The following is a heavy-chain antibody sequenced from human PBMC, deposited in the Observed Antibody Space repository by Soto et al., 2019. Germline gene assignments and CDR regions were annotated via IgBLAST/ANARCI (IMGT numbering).Heavy chain of an antibody. Sequence: ASVKVSCKASGYTFINYDISWVRQATGQGLEWMGWMNPGSGKAGYANKFQGRVTMTRDASTSTAHLELSSLTSEDTAVYYCARMASSGTLNWFDPWGQGTLVTVSS. V-gene: IGHV1-8*02. J-gene: IGHJ5*02. CDR1: GYTFINYD. CDR2: MNPGSGKA. CDR3: ARMASSGTLNWFDP.